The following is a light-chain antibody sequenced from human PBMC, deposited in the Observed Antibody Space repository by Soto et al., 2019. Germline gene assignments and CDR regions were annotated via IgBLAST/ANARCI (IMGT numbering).Light chain of an antibody. CDR2: DAS. CDR3: QQSRNWPPLT. V-gene: IGKV3-11*01. CDR1: QSVSSY. J-gene: IGKJ5*01. Sequence: ESVLTQSPATLSLSPGERATLSCSASQSVSSYLAWYQQKPGQAPRLLIYDASNRATGIPARFSGSGSGTDFTLTISSLEPEDFAVYYCQQSRNWPPLTFGQGTRLEIK.